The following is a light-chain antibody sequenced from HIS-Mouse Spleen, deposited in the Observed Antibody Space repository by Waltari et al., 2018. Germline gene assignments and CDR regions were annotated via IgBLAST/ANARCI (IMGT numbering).Light chain of an antibody. J-gene: IGKJ1*01. V-gene: IGKV3-15*01. CDR2: GAS. Sequence: EIVMTQYPATLSVSPGERATLSCRASQSVSSNLAWYQQKPGQAPRLLIYGASTRATGIPARFSGSGSGTEFTLTISSMQSEDFAVYYCQQYNNWPPKTFGQGTKVEIK. CDR3: QQYNNWPPKT. CDR1: QSVSSN.